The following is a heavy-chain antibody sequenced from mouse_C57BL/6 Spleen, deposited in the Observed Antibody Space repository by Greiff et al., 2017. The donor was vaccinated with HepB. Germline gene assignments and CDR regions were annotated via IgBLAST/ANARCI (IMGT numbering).Heavy chain of an antibody. CDR3: ARETGTGFDY. D-gene: IGHD4-1*01. CDR1: GYTFTDYN. CDR2: INPNNGGT. J-gene: IGHJ2*01. Sequence: EVQLQQSGPELVKPGASVKMSCKASGYTFTDYNVHWVKQSHGKSLEWIGYINPNNGGTSYNQKFKGKATLTVNKSSSTAYMELRSLTSEDSAVYYCARETGTGFDYWGQGTTLTVSS. V-gene: IGHV1-22*01.